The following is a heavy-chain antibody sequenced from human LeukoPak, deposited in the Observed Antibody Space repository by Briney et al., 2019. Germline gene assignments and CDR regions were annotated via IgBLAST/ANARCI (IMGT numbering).Heavy chain of an antibody. CDR3: AGCGKRLKYQLPLGY. J-gene: IGHJ4*02. CDR1: GGSFSGYY. CDR2: INHSGST. V-gene: IGHV4-34*01. Sequence: SETLSLTCAVYGGSFSGYYWSWIRQPPGKGLEWIGEINHSGSTNYNPSLKSRVTISVDTSKNQFSLKLSSVTAADTAVYYCAGCGKRLKYQLPLGYWGQGTLVTVSS. D-gene: IGHD2-2*01.